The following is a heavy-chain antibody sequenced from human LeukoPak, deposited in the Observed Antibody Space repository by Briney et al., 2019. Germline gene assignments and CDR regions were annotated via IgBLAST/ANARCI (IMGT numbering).Heavy chain of an antibody. D-gene: IGHD3-16*02. V-gene: IGHV3-23*01. CDR2: ISGSGGST. J-gene: IGHJ4*02. CDR1: GFTFSSYS. CDR3: ARVRQGLYYFDS. Sequence: GGSLRLSCAASGFTFSSYSMNWVRQAPGKGLEWVSAISGSGGSTYYADSVKGRFTISRDNSKNTLYLQMNSLRAEGTAVYYCARVRQGLYYFDSWGQGTLLTVSS.